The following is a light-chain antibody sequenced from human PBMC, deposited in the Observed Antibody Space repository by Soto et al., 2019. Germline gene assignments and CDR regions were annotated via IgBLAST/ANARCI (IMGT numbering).Light chain of an antibody. Sequence: EIVLTQTPGTLASSQGEKATLSCMASQSIDNRVFAWYLYQPGQHPRLLIHATSSRATGIPDRFGGSGSGTDFTLTINRLEPEDFAVYYCQQYFASSWPFGQGTQVVIK. CDR2: ATS. CDR3: QQYFASSWP. J-gene: IGKJ1*01. V-gene: IGKV3-20*01. CDR1: QSIDNRV.